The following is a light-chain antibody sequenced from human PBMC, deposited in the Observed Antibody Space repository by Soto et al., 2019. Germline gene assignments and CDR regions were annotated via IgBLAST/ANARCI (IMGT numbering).Light chain of an antibody. CDR2: GAA. V-gene: IGKV3-15*01. J-gene: IGKJ1*01. CDR1: QSVFSS. Sequence: EIVMTQSPATLSVSPGERATLSCRASQSVFSSLAWYQQKPGQAPRLLIYGAATRATGIPARFSGSGSGTEFTLTISSLQSEDFAAYYCQQYHNWQAFGQGTKVDIK. CDR3: QQYHNWQA.